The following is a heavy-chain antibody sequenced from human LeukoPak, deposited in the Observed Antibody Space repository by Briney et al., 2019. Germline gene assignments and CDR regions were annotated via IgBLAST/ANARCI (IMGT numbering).Heavy chain of an antibody. CDR1: GGSIGSSGYY. CDR2: IYYSGSA. J-gene: IGHJ4*02. Sequence: SETLCLTCTVSGGSIGSSGYYWGWIRQPPGKGLEWIGSIYYSGSAYYNPSLKSRVTISVDASKNHFSLKLSSVTATDTAMYYCARHVAGGSWFDYWGQGTLVTVSS. D-gene: IGHD2-21*01. CDR3: ARHVAGGSWFDY. V-gene: IGHV4-39*01.